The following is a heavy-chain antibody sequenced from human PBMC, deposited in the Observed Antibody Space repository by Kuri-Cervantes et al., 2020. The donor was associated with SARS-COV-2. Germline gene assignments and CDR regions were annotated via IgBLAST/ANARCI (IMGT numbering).Heavy chain of an antibody. Sequence: ASVKVSCKASGYSSTAYSYAWVRQAPGQGPEWIGWINVNDGDTSYARKVQGRVTMTTDTSTTTVYMDLRSLRSDDTAVYYCARSTPFRRLVVISQGGASDIWGQGTMVTVSS. CDR2: INVNDGDT. V-gene: IGHV1-18*01. D-gene: IGHD3-22*01. CDR1: GYSSTAYS. J-gene: IGHJ3*02. CDR3: ARSTPFRRLVVISQGGASDI.